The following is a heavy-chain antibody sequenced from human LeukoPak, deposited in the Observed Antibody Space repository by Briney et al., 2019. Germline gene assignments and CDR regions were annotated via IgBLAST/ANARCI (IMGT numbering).Heavy chain of an antibody. CDR3: AKDPPPYSPTPLIMDY. Sequence: GGSLRLSCAASGFTFSTYWMSWVRQAPGKGLEWVAVISYDGSNKYYADSVKGRFTISRDNSKNTLYLQMNSLRAEDTAVYYCAKDPPPYSPTPLIMDYWGQGTLVTVSS. J-gene: IGHJ4*02. D-gene: IGHD5-18*01. V-gene: IGHV3-30*18. CDR1: GFTFSTYW. CDR2: ISYDGSNK.